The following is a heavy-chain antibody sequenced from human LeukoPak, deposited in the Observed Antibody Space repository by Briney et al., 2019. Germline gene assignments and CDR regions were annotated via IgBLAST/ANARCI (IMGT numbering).Heavy chain of an antibody. Sequence: GGSLRLSCAASGFTFSSYSMNWVRQAPGKGLEWVSAISGSGGSTYYADSVKGRFTISRDNSKNTLYLQMNSLRADDTAVYYCAKARSTGGVFDIWGQGTMVTVSS. CDR2: ISGSGGST. J-gene: IGHJ3*02. CDR3: AKARSTGGVFDI. CDR1: GFTFSSYS. V-gene: IGHV3-23*01. D-gene: IGHD2-8*02.